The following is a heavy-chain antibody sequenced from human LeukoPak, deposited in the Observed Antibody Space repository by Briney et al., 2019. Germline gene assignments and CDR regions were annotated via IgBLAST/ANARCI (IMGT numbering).Heavy chain of an antibody. D-gene: IGHD1-26*01. CDR3: ARGLMGAGSSCAFDI. J-gene: IGHJ3*02. Sequence: SETLSLTCAVYGGSFSGYYWNLIRQPPGKGLEWTGEINHSGSTNYISSLKSRVTISIDTSKNQFSLKMSSVTAADTAVYYCARGLMGAGSSCAFDIWGQGTLVTVSS. CDR1: GGSFSGYY. V-gene: IGHV4-34*01. CDR2: INHSGST.